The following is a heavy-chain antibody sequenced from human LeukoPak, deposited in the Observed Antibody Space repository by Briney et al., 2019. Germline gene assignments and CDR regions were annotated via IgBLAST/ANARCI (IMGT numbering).Heavy chain of an antibody. V-gene: IGHV3-23*01. D-gene: IGHD3-10*01. CDR3: ARDGSYKFDY. J-gene: IGHJ4*02. Sequence: PGGSLRLSCAASGFTFSSYAMSWVRQAPGKGLEWVSTMSGNGDSTYYADTVKGRFTMSRDNSRNTLYLQMNSLRAEDTGVYYCARDGSYKFDYWGQGTLVTVSS. CDR1: GFTFSSYA. CDR2: MSGNGDST.